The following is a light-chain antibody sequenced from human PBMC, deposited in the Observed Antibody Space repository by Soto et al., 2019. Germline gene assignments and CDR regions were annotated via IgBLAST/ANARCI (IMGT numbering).Light chain of an antibody. CDR1: QTVSNF. J-gene: IGKJ4*01. V-gene: IGKV1-39*01. CDR3: QQSYTAPLT. Sequence: DLQMTQSPSSLSASIGDRVTITCRVSQTVSNFLNWYQQTPGKAPKVLVYVASTLQSGVPSRFSGSGSGTDFTLTISSLQPEDVATYYCQQSYTAPLTFGGGTKVEIK. CDR2: VAS.